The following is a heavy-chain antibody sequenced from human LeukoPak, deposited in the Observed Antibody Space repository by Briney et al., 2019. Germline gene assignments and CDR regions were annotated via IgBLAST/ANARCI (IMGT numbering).Heavy chain of an antibody. CDR2: ISYDVGNK. CDR3: AKDGGYRDSVMDV. CDR1: GFTFSSYG. Sequence: GGSLRLSCAPSGFTFSSYGMHWVRQAPGKGLEWVTVISYDVGNKYYADSVKGRFTISRDNSKNTLYLQMNSLRAEDTAVYYCAKDGGYRDSVMDVWGKGTTVTVSS. J-gene: IGHJ6*04. V-gene: IGHV3-30*18. D-gene: IGHD4-17*01.